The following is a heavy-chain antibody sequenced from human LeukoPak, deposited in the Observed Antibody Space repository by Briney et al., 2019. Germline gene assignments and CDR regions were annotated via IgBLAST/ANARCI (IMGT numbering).Heavy chain of an antibody. D-gene: IGHD1-26*01. CDR2: IYPGDSDT. Sequence: GESLKISCKGSGYSFTSYWIGWVRQMPGKGLEWMGIIYPGDSDTRYSPSFQGQVTISADKSISAAYLQWGSLKASDTAMYYCARWIVGATSAFDYWGQGTLVTVSS. V-gene: IGHV5-51*01. CDR3: ARWIVGATSAFDY. J-gene: IGHJ4*02. CDR1: GYSFTSYW.